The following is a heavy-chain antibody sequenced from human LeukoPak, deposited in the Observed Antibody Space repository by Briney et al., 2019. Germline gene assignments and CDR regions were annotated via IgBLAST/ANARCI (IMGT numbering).Heavy chain of an antibody. J-gene: IGHJ4*02. D-gene: IGHD3-10*01. V-gene: IGHV3-21*01. CDR3: ARDFYGSGSYPNYFDY. Sequence: PGGSLRLSCAASGFTFSSYSMNWVRQAPGKGLEWVSSISSSSSYIYYADSVKGRFTISRDNAKNSLYLQMNSLRAEDTAVYYCARDFYGSGSYPNYFDYWGQGTLVTVSS. CDR2: ISSSSSYI. CDR1: GFTFSSYS.